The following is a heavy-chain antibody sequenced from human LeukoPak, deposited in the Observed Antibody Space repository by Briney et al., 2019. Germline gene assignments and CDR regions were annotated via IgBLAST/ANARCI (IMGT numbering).Heavy chain of an antibody. V-gene: IGHV1-2*02. CDR1: GYTFTGYY. CDR3: ARDRRGTGNSFDY. Sequence: ASVKVSCKASGYTFTGYYMHWVRQAPGQGLEWMGWINPNSGGTNYAQKFQGRVIMTRDTSISTAYMELSRLRSDDTAVYYCARDRRGTGNSFDYWGQRTLVTVSS. CDR2: INPNSGGT. J-gene: IGHJ4*02. D-gene: IGHD2-8*02.